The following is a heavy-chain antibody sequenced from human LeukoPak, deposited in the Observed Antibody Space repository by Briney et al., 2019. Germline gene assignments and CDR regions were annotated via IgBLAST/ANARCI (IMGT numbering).Heavy chain of an antibody. Sequence: PSETLSLTCTVSGGSISSSSYYWGWIRQPPGKGLEWIGSIYYSGSTYYNPSLKSRVTISVDTSKNQFSLKLSSVTAADTAVYYCASIMITFGGVITYFDYWGQGTLVTVSS. D-gene: IGHD3-16*02. CDR2: IYYSGST. J-gene: IGHJ4*02. CDR3: ASIMITFGGVITYFDY. V-gene: IGHV4-39*07. CDR1: GGSISSSSYY.